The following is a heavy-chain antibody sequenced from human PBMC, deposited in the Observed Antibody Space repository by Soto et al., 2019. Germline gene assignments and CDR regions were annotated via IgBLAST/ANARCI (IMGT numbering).Heavy chain of an antibody. CDR2: IYYSGST. D-gene: IGHD3-16*02. V-gene: IGHV4-59*01. CDR3: ARVYRNWFDP. CDR1: GGSISSYY. J-gene: IGHJ5*02. Sequence: SETLSLTCTVSGGSISSYYWSWIRQPPGKGLGWIGYIYYSGSTNYNPSLKSRVTISVDTSKNQFSLKLSSVTAADTAVYYCARVYRNWFDPWGQGTLVTVSS.